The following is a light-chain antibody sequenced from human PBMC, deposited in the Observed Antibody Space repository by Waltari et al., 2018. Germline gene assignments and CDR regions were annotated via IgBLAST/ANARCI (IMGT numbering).Light chain of an antibody. CDR1: QSVSSH. V-gene: IGKV3D-15*01. J-gene: IGKJ2*01. CDR2: GAS. Sequence: EIVMTQSPATMSVSPGERATLSCRPSQSVSSHSARYQQNPGQAPRLLIYGASTRATGIPARFSCRGSGTEFTLTISSMQSEDFAVYYCQQYNNWPPNTFGQGTNLELK. CDR3: QQYNNWPPNT.